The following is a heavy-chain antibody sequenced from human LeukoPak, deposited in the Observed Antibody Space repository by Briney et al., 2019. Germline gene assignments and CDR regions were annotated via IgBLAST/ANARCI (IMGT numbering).Heavy chain of an antibody. CDR2: IRYDGSKK. CDR1: GFIFSSYG. Sequence: GGSLRLSCAASGFIFSSYGMHWVRQAPGKGLEWVAFIRYDGSKKYYADSVKGRFTISRDNSKNTLYLQMNSLRAEDTAVYYCAKGSKAVLFTRDYYLDVWGKGTTVTISS. CDR3: AKGSKAVLFTRDYYLDV. V-gene: IGHV3-30*02. D-gene: IGHD6-19*01. J-gene: IGHJ6*03.